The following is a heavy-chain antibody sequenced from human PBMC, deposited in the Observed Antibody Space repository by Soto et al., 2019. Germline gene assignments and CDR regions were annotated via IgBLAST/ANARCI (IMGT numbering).Heavy chain of an antibody. Sequence: SETLSLTCALYCGSFIAYYWSWIRQPPGKGLEWIGEINHSGGTSYNPSLKSRVTISVDTSKSQFSLKLTSVTAADRAVYYCARGSVDTVDSSGFYEYWSQGAPVTVSS. CDR3: ARGSVDTVDSSGFYEY. J-gene: IGHJ4*02. D-gene: IGHD3-22*01. V-gene: IGHV4-34*01. CDR2: INHSGGT. CDR1: CGSFIAYY.